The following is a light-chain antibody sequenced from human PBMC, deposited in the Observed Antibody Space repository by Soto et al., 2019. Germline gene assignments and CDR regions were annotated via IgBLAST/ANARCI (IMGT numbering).Light chain of an antibody. CDR1: NLGEKY. V-gene: IGLV3-1*01. CDR3: QAWDSSTAV. CDR2: QDT. Sequence: SYELTQPPSVSVSPGQTASITCSGDNLGEKYAWWYRQKTGQSPVLVIYQDTKRPSGIPERFSGSNSGKTATLTISGTQAMDEADYSCQAWDSSTAVFGGGTQLTVL. J-gene: IGLJ3*02.